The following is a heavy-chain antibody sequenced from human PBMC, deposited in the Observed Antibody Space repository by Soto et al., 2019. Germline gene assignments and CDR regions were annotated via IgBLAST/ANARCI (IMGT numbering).Heavy chain of an antibody. D-gene: IGHD1-26*01. CDR2: IYWDDSK. Sequence: QITLKESGPTLVKPTQTLTLTCTFSGFSLTTDRVGVGWIRQPPGEALEWLAVIYWDDSKTYRPSLGSRLTITRDTSKNQLALTMTNMDSLDTATYSCAHAYGGRFLYCGQGTLVTVSS. CDR1: GFSLTTDRVG. CDR3: AHAYGGRFLY. V-gene: IGHV2-5*02. J-gene: IGHJ4*02.